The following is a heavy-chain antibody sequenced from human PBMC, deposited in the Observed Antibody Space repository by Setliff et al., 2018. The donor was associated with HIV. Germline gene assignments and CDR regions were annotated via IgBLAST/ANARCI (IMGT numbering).Heavy chain of an antibody. Sequence: SETLSLTCSVSNDSITYYYWNWIRQPPGKGLEWIGNIFDSENTNYDPSLKSRVTMSVDTSKNQFSLKLSSVTAADTAVYYCARQITSVTTEKLVVNDAFDIWGQGIMVTVSS. J-gene: IGHJ3*02. CDR1: NDSITYYY. D-gene: IGHD3-22*01. V-gene: IGHV4-59*01. CDR2: IFDSENT. CDR3: ARQITSVTTEKLVVNDAFDI.